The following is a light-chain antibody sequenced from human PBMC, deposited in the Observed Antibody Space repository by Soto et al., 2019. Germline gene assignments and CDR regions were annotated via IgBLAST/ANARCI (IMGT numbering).Light chain of an antibody. J-gene: IGLJ2*01. CDR2: EDS. V-gene: IGLV2-14*01. Sequence: QSALTQPASVSGSPGQSITISCTGTSSDVGGYNYVSWYQHHPGKAPKLMIYEDSNRPSGVSNRFSGSKSGNTASLTISVLQADDEADYYCSSYPSLSCLVFGRGTKLTVL. CDR1: SSDVGGYNY. CDR3: SSYPSLSCLV.